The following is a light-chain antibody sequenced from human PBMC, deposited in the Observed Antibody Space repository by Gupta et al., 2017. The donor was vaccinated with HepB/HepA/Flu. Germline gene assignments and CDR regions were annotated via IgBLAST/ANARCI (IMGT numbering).Light chain of an antibody. V-gene: IGKV2-30*02. Sequence: EVVTTQPPLSLPVTLGQSASISCKSSQSLVHTDGYIYLNWFHQRPGQSPRRLMYKVSNRDSGVPDRFSGSGSGTDFTLKISRVEAEDVGVYYCMQGTFWRTFGQGTKVEI. CDR2: KVS. CDR3: MQGTFWRT. J-gene: IGKJ1*01. CDR1: QSLVHTDGYIY.